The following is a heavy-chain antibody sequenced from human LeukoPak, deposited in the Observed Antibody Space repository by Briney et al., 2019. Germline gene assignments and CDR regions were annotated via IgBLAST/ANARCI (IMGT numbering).Heavy chain of an antibody. Sequence: SETLSLTCTISGGSISHYYLNWIRQPPGKELEWIGYFYYSGSTNYNPSLKSRVTISLDMSKTQFSLKLTSVSAAGPAEYCLGIAGVVDTPITYYLFICGTRTKGTVSS. V-gene: IGHV4-59*01. CDR1: GGSISHYY. CDR2: FYYSGST. CDR3: GIAGVVDTPITYYLFI. D-gene: IGHD5-18*01. J-gene: IGHJ6*03.